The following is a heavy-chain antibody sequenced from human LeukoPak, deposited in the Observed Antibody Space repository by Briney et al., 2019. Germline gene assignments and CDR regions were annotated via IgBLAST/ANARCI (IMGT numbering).Heavy chain of an antibody. V-gene: IGHV4-4*02. D-gene: IGHD1-20*01. Sequence: PSETLSLTCAVSGGSISSSNWWSWVRQPPGKGLEWIGEIYHSGSTNYNPSLKSRVTISVDKSKNQFSLKLSSVTAADTAVYYCARLAYNWSAYWYFDLWGRGTLVTVSS. CDR2: IYHSGST. CDR3: ARLAYNWSAYWYFDL. CDR1: GGSISSSNW. J-gene: IGHJ2*01.